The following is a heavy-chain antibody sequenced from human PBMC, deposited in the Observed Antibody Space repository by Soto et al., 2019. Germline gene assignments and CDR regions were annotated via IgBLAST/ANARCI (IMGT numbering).Heavy chain of an antibody. V-gene: IGHV6-1*01. D-gene: IGHD6-19*01. CDR2: TYYRSNWRH. CDR3: ARGVAGTGFDL. Sequence: PSQTLSLTCAISGDSVSSNTAAWNWIRSSPSRGLEWLGRTYYRSNWRHDYAVSVKSRITVNPDTSKNHFSLQLNSVPPDDTAVYYCARGVAGTGFDLWGQGNLVTVSS. CDR1: GDSVSSNTAA. J-gene: IGHJ4*02.